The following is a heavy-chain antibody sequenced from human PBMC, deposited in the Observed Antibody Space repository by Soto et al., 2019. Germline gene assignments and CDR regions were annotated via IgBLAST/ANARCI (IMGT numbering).Heavy chain of an antibody. Sequence: PSETLSLTCTVSGGSISSYYWSWIRQPPGKALEWIGYIYYTGSTNYNPSLKSRVTISVDTPKNQFSLKLSSVTAADTAVYYCTREDYCPFHTSFDPWGQGTLVTVSS. CDR1: GGSISSYY. V-gene: IGHV4-59*01. CDR3: TREDYCPFHTSFDP. J-gene: IGHJ5*02. CDR2: IYYTGST. D-gene: IGHD4-17*01.